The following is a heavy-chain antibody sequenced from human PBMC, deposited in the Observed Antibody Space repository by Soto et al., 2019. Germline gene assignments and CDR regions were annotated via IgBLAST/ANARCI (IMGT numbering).Heavy chain of an antibody. CDR2: ISGSGGNI. CDR1: GFTFSHHS. D-gene: IGHD2-15*01. Sequence: GGSLRLSCSGSGFTFSHHSLYWVRQPPGKGLQCVSSISGSGGNIYYAESVKGRFTISRDNSKNTLYLQMTSLSSEDSAVYYCVKVSGYCTGGSCFSYFDYWGQGTPVTVSS. J-gene: IGHJ4*02. V-gene: IGHV3-64D*06. CDR3: VKVSGYCTGGSCFSYFDY.